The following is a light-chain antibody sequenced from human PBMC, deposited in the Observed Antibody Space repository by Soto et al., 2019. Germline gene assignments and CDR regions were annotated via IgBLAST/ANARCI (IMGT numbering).Light chain of an antibody. CDR2: DVS. Sequence: DIQMTQSPSTLSSSVGDRVTITCRASESISGGLAWYQQSTGQAPTLLIYDVSSLESGVPSRFSGSGSGTDFTLTISSLQPEDVATYYCQQFNSYPLTFGGGTKVDIK. V-gene: IGKV1-5*01. J-gene: IGKJ4*01. CDR1: ESISGG. CDR3: QQFNSYPLT.